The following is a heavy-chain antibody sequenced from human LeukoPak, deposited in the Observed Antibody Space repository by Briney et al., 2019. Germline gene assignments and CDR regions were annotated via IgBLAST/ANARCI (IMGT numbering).Heavy chain of an antibody. CDR1: GYTFTSYD. CDR3: ARREYGSGSYHLVY. J-gene: IGHJ4*02. D-gene: IGHD3-10*01. CDR2: MNPNSGNT. V-gene: IGHV1-8*01. Sequence: ASVKVSCKASGYTFTSYDINWVRQATGQGLEWMGWMNPNSGNTGYAQKFQGRVTMTTNTSISTAYMELSSLRSEDTAVYYCARREYGSGSYHLVYWGQGTLVTVTS.